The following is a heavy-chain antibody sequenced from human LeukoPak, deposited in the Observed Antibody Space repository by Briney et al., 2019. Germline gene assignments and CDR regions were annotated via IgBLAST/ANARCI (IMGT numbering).Heavy chain of an antibody. J-gene: IGHJ6*03. CDR2: ISYDGSNK. CDR3: ATPAPHGSDPSLYYYYMDV. Sequence: GRSLRLSCAASGFTFSSYAMHWVRQAPGKGLEWVAVISYDGSNKYYADSVKGRFTISRDNSKNTLYLQMNSLRAEDTAVYYCATPAPHGSDPSLYYYYMDVWGEGTTVTISS. D-gene: IGHD3-10*01. CDR1: GFTFSSYA. V-gene: IGHV3-30*04.